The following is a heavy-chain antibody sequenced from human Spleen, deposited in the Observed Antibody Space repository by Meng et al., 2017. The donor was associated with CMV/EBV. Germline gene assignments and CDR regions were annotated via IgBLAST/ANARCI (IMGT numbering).Heavy chain of an antibody. Sequence: GSLRLSCTVSGGSISSSDYYWGWIRQPPGKGLEWIGSIYFSGSTYYNPSLKSRVTISVDTSKNQFSLKLSSVTAAGTAVYYCARTYDFWSGYYDDYWGQGTLVTVSS. D-gene: IGHD3-3*01. CDR2: IYFSGST. CDR3: ARTYDFWSGYYDDY. V-gene: IGHV4-39*07. J-gene: IGHJ4*02. CDR1: GGSISSSDYY.